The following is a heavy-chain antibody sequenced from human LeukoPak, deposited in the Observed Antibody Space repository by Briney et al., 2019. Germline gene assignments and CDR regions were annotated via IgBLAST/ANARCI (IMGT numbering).Heavy chain of an antibody. J-gene: IGHJ3*02. V-gene: IGHV4-4*07. CDR2: IYISGST. CDR1: GGSIGSYY. CDR3: ASFGNSAFDI. D-gene: IGHD1-14*01. Sequence: SETLSLTCTVSGGSIGSYYWSWIRQPAGKGLEWIGRIYISGSTDYNPSLKSRVTMSIDTSKNQFSLQLVSVTASDTAVYFCASFGNSAFDIWGQGTMATVSS.